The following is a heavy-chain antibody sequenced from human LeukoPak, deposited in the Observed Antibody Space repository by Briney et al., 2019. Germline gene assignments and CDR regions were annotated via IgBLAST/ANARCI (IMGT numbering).Heavy chain of an antibody. Sequence: PGRSLRLSCVVSGLRFRNYGMHWVRQAPGKGLEWVAVIYYDGSNQYYADSVKGRFTVSRDNAKNTLYLQMASLRAEDTAVYYCATDRNSGKYYDYWGQGTLVTVSS. D-gene: IGHD1-26*01. CDR2: IYYDGSNQ. CDR1: GLRFRNYG. J-gene: IGHJ4*02. CDR3: ATDRNSGKYYDY. V-gene: IGHV3-33*01.